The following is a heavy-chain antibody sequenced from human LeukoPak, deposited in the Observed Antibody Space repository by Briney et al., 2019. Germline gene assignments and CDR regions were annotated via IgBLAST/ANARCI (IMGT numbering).Heavy chain of an antibody. V-gene: IGHV3-21*01. J-gene: IGHJ6*02. CDR3: ASDRVYYGLDV. Sequence: GGSLRLSCAASGFTFSSYSMNWVRQAPGKGLEWVSSISSSSSYIYYADSVKGRFTISRDNAKNTLYLQMNSLTVEDTAVYYCASDRVYYGLDVWGQGTTVSVSS. CDR1: GFTFSSYS. CDR2: ISSSSSYI.